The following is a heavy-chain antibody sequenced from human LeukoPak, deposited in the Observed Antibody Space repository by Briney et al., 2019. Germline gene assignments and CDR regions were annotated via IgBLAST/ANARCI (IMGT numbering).Heavy chain of an antibody. Sequence: WASVKVSCKASGYTFTSYGISWVRQAPGQGHEWMGWISAYNGNTNYAQKLQGRVTMTTDTSTSTAYMELRSLRSDDTAVYYCARDRPSESSGWDFDYWGQGTLVTVSS. V-gene: IGHV1-18*01. CDR1: GYTFTSYG. J-gene: IGHJ4*02. CDR3: ARDRPSESSGWDFDY. CDR2: ISAYNGNT. D-gene: IGHD6-19*01.